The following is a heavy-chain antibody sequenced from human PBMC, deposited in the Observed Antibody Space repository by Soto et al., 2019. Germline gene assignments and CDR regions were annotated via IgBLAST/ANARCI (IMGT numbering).Heavy chain of an antibody. J-gene: IGHJ6*03. D-gene: IGHD6-13*01. Sequence: SETLSLTCTVSGGSISSGGYYWSWIRQHPGKGLEWIGYIYYSGSTYYNPSLKSRVTISVDTSKNQFSLKLSSVTAADTAVYYCAGAAAPPPWVDYYYYYMDVWGKGTTVTVSS. CDR3: AGAAAPPPWVDYYYYYMDV. CDR1: GGSISSGGYY. CDR2: IYYSGST. V-gene: IGHV4-31*03.